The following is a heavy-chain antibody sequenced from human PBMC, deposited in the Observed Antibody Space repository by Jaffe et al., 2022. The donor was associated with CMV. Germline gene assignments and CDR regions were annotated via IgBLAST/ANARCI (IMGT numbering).Heavy chain of an antibody. CDR3: ARVATIESAPPNYYYYYMDV. V-gene: IGHV4-59*01. CDR2: IYYSGST. CDR1: GGSISSYY. Sequence: QVQLQESGPGLVKPSETLSLTCTVSGGSISSYYWSWIRQPPGKGLEWIGYIYYSGSTNYNPSLKSRVTISVDTSKNQFSLKLSSVTAADTAVYYCARVATIESAPPNYYYYYMDVWGKGTTVTVSS. J-gene: IGHJ6*03. D-gene: IGHD5-12*01.